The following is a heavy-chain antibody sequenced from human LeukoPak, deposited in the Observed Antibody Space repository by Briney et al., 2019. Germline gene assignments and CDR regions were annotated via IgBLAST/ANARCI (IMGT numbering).Heavy chain of an antibody. CDR2: INHDGTET. D-gene: IGHD3-16*01. J-gene: IGHJ4*02. CDR3: ATTAGRTGGNS. V-gene: IGHV3-7*03. Sequence: GGSLRLSCVASGFIFSTTWMAWVRQAPGKGPEWVAYINHDGTETNYLDSVKGRFTVSRDNVKNSLYLQMNSLRADDTAVYYCATTAGRTGGNSWGQGALVTVSS. CDR1: GFIFSTTW.